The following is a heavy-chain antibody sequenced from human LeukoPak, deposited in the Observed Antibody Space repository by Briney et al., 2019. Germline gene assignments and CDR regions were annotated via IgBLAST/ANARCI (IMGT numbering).Heavy chain of an antibody. V-gene: IGHV4-34*01. Sequence: PSETLSLTCAVYGGSFSGYYWSWIRQPPGKGLEWIGEINHSGYTNYNPSLKSRVTISVDTSKNQFSLKLSSVTAADTAVYYCARLRGKYCSSTSCVYYYMDVWGKGTTVTVSS. D-gene: IGHD2-2*01. J-gene: IGHJ6*03. CDR2: INHSGYT. CDR1: GGSFSGYY. CDR3: ARLRGKYCSSTSCVYYYMDV.